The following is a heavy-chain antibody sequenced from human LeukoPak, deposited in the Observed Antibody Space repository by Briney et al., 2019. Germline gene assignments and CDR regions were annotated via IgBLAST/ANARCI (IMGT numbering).Heavy chain of an antibody. CDR3: ASWVRYSYGYNAFDI. CDR2: IIPILGIA. CDR1: GGTFSSYT. Sequence: GSSVKVSCKASGGTFSSYTISWGRQAPGQGLEWMGRIIPILGIANYAQKFQGRVTITADKSTSTAYMELSSLRSEDTAVYYCASWVRYSYGYNAFDIWGQGTMVTVSS. D-gene: IGHD5-18*01. J-gene: IGHJ3*02. V-gene: IGHV1-69*02.